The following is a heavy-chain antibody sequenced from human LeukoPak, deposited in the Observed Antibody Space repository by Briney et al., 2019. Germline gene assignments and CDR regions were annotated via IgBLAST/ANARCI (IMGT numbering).Heavy chain of an antibody. Sequence: ASVKVSCKVSGYTLTELSMHWVRQAPGKGLEWMGGFDPEDGETIYAQKFQGRVTMTEDTSTDTAYMELSSLRSEDTAVYYCAISGYSSGWYWPAHWFDPWGQGTLVTVSS. CDR1: GYTLTELS. CDR2: FDPEDGET. CDR3: AISGYSSGWYWPAHWFDP. D-gene: IGHD6-19*01. J-gene: IGHJ5*02. V-gene: IGHV1-24*01.